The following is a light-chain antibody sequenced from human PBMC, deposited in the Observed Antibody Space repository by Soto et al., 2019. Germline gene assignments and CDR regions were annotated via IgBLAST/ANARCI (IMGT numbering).Light chain of an antibody. V-gene: IGKV1-9*01. CDR2: AAS. J-gene: IGKJ4*01. CDR3: QQFNVYPLT. Sequence: DIQLTQSPSFLSASVGDRVTITCRPSQGIRDFLAWYQQKPGKAPKLLIYAASTLQAGVPTRFSGFASGTEFTLTISNLQPADSATYYCQQFNVYPLTFGGGTKVEIK. CDR1: QGIRDF.